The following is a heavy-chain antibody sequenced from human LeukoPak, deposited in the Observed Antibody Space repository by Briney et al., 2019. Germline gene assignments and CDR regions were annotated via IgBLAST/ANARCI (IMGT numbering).Heavy chain of an antibody. CDR1: GYTFTGYY. Sequence: GASVKVSCKASGYTFTGYYMHWVRQAPGQGLEWMGWINPNSGGTSYAQKFQGRVTMTRDTSISTAYMELSRLRSDDTAVYYCARAGTYYDFWSGSIRDAFDIWGQGTMVTVSS. CDR3: ARAGTYYDFWSGSIRDAFDI. J-gene: IGHJ3*02. CDR2: INPNSGGT. V-gene: IGHV1-2*02. D-gene: IGHD3-3*01.